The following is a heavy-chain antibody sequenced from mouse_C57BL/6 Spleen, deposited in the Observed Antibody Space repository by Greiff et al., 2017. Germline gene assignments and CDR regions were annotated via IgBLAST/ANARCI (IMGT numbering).Heavy chain of an antibody. J-gene: IGHJ1*03. CDR1: GYTFTEYT. V-gene: IGHV1-62-2*01. Sequence: QVQLKESGAELVKPGASVKLSCKASGYTFTEYTIHWVKQRSGQGLEWIGWFYPGSGSIKYNEKFKDKATLTADKSSSTVYMELSRLTSEDSAVYFCARHIYYDYDVFYWYFDVWGTGTTVTVSS. CDR2: FYPGSGSI. CDR3: ARHIYYDYDVFYWYFDV. D-gene: IGHD2-4*01.